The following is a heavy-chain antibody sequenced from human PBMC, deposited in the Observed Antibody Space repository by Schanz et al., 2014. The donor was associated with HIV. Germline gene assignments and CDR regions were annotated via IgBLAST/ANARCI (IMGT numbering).Heavy chain of an antibody. CDR3: AKTIIPTDWAPYTYSFDY. V-gene: IGHV3-23*01. J-gene: IGHJ4*02. Sequence: EVQLLDSGGGLVQPGGSLRLSCAASGFTFSSYWMYWVRQVPGKGPVWVSGISISGHSTYYADSVKGRFTISRDISKNTLYLQMNSLRAEDTAVYYCAKTIIPTDWAPYTYSFDYWGQGTLVTVSS. CDR1: GFTFSSYW. D-gene: IGHD3-16*01. CDR2: ISISGHST.